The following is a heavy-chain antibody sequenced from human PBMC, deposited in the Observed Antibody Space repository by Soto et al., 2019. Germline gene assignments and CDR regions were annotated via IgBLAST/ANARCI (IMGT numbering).Heavy chain of an antibody. CDR3: AHVLLGRYFYGMDV. V-gene: IGHV2-5*02. J-gene: IGHJ6*02. D-gene: IGHD3-10*01. CDR2: IYWDDDK. CDR1: GFSVSTGEVG. Sequence: QITLKESGPTLVKPTQTLTLTCTFSGFSVSTGEVGVGWIRQPPGKALEWLALIYWDDDKTYNPSLKRRLSITTDTSKNQVVLTMTNMDPVDTATYYCAHVLLGRYFYGMDVWGQGTTVTVSS.